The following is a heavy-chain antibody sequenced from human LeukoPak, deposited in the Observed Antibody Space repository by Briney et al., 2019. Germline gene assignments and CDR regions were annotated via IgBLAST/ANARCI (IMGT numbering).Heavy chain of an antibody. V-gene: IGHV3-23*01. D-gene: IGHD3-3*01. Sequence: GGSLRLSCAASGFTISNYAMSWVRQAPGKGLEWISGISDSGGNTYYADSVKGRFTISRDNSKNTLYLQMNSLRAEDTAVNYCARDPGGGVNFWSAVAYYFDYWGQGTLVTVSS. CDR1: GFTISNYA. CDR2: ISDSGGNT. CDR3: ARDPGGGVNFWSAVAYYFDY. J-gene: IGHJ4*02.